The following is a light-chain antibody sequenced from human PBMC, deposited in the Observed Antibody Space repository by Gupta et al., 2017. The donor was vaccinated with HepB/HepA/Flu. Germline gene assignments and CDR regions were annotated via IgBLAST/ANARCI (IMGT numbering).Light chain of an antibody. J-gene: IGLJ3*02. V-gene: IGLV4-69*01. CDR1: NGHSSYA. CDR3: QTWGTGFRL. Sequence: QVVLTQTPSASASLGASVKLTCTLNNGHSSYAIAWHQQQPEKGPRFLMKVNGDGRHTKGDEIPDRFSGSSSGTERYLIISSLQSEDEADYYCQTWGTGFRLFGGGTKLTVL. CDR2: VNGDGRH.